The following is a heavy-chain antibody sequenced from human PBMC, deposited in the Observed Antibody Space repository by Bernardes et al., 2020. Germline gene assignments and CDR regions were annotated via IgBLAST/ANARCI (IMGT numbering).Heavy chain of an antibody. CDR1: GFSLSTSGVG. Sequence: SGPTLVKPTQTLTLTCTFSGFSLSTSGVGVGWIRQPPGKALEWLALIYWNDDKRYSPSLKSRLTITKDTSKNQVVLTMTNMDPVDTATYYCAHTRYLDAFDIWGQGTMVTASS. J-gene: IGHJ3*02. CDR2: IYWNDDK. D-gene: IGHD1-20*01. CDR3: AHTRYLDAFDI. V-gene: IGHV2-5*01.